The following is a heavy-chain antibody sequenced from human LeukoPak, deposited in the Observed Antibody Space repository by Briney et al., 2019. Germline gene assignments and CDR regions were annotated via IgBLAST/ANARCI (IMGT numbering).Heavy chain of an antibody. CDR2: IYHSGST. CDR1: GGSISSSNW. V-gene: IGHV4-4*02. CDR3: ARDGSAIAARLRDAFDI. Sequence: SETLSLTCAVSGGSISSSNWWSWVRQPPGKGLEWIGEIYHSGSTNYNPSLKSRVTISVDKSKNQFSLKLSSVAAADTAVYYCARDGSAIAARLRDAFDIWGQGTMVTVSS. D-gene: IGHD6-6*01. J-gene: IGHJ3*02.